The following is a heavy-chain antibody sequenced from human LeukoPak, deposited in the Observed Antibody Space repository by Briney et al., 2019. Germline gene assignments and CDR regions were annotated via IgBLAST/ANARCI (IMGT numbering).Heavy chain of an antibody. CDR2: IKQDGGEK. CDR1: GFSLSSYW. J-gene: IGHJ4*02. D-gene: IGHD1-26*01. V-gene: IGHV3-7*01. Sequence: GGSLRLSRAASGFSLSSYWMSWVRQAPGKGLEWVANIKQDGGEKYYVDSMKGRFTISRDNAKNSLYLQMNSLRAEDTAVYYCAIDSWELRGYWGQGTLVTVSS. CDR3: AIDSWELRGY.